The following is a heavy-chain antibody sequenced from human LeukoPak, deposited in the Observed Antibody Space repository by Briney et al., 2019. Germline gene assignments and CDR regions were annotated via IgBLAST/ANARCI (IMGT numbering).Heavy chain of an antibody. CDR1: GFTFSSYA. CDR3: AKGGYSSSWYPFDY. D-gene: IGHD6-13*01. V-gene: IGHV3-23*01. Sequence: GGSLRLTCPASGFTFSSYAMNWLRQAPGKGLDWVSVISGSGGGTYYADSVKGRFTSSRYNSKNTVYLQMNSLRAEDTAVYYCAKGGYSSSWYPFDYWGQGTLVTVSS. J-gene: IGHJ4*02. CDR2: ISGSGGGT.